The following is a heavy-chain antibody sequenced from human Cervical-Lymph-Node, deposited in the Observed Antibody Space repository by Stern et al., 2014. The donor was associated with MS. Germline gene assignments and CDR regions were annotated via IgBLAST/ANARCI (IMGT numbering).Heavy chain of an antibody. CDR3: ARDQGFQLMNS. V-gene: IGHV4-4*02. J-gene: IGHJ4*02. CDR2: VYHTGSA. CDR1: GDSISNDNW. Sequence: QVQLQESGPGLVRPSGTLSLTCAVSGDSISNDNWWSWVRQPPGKGLEWIGEVYHTGSANYDPSLKRRVTISVDKSKNQFSLRLTSMTAADTAVYYCARDQGFQLMNSWGQGTLVIVSS. D-gene: IGHD2-2*01.